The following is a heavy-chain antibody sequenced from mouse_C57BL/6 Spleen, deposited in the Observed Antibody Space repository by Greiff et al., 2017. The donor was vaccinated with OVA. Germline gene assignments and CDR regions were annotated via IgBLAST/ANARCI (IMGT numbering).Heavy chain of an antibody. D-gene: IGHD1-1*01. Sequence: EVMVEESGGGLVQPGGSMKLSCVASGFTFSNYWMNWVRQSPEKGLEWVAQIRLKSDNYATHYAESVKGRFTISRDDSKSSVYLQMNNLRAEDTGIYYCTRGLITTSAMDYWGQGTSVTVSS. CDR1: GFTFSNYW. J-gene: IGHJ4*01. CDR3: TRGLITTSAMDY. CDR2: IRLKSDNYAT. V-gene: IGHV6-3*01.